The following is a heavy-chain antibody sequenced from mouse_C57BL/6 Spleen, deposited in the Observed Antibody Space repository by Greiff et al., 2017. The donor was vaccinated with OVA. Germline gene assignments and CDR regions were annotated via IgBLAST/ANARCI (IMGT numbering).Heavy chain of an antibody. CDR3: ARGVGRSYFDY. CDR1: GFTFSSYA. V-gene: IGHV5-4*03. J-gene: IGHJ2*01. Sequence: DVMLVESGGGLVKPGGSLKLSCAASGFTFSSYAMSWVRQTPEKRLEWVATISDGGSYTYYPDNVKGRFTISRDNAKNNLYLQMSHLKSEDTAMYYCARGVGRSYFDYWGQGTTLTVSS. CDR2: ISDGGSYT.